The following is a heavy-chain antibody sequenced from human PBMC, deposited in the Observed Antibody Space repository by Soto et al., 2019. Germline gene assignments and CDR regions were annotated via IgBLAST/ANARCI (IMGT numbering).Heavy chain of an antibody. D-gene: IGHD2-15*01. Sequence: EVQLVESGGGLVKPGGSLRLSCAASGFTFSNAWMSWVRQAPGKGLAWVGRIKSKTDGGTTDYAAPVKGRFTISRDDSKNTLYLQMNSLKTEDTAVYYCTTVPPWDVVVVAATAYYFDYWGQGTLVTVSS. V-gene: IGHV3-15*01. CDR3: TTVPPWDVVVVAATAYYFDY. CDR2: IKSKTDGGTT. CDR1: GFTFSNAW. J-gene: IGHJ4*02.